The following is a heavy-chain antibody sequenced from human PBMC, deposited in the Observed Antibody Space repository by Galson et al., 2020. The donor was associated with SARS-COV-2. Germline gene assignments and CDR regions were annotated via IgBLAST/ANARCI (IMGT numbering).Heavy chain of an antibody. CDR3: ARGVGYNWNLFGLTEYLRFHWFDP. CDR1: GYTFTSYY. J-gene: IGHJ5*02. Sequence: ASVKVSCKASGYTFTSYYMHWVRQAPGQGLEWKGIINPSGGSTSYAQKFQGRVTMTRDTSTSTVYMELSSLRSEDTAVYYCARGVGYNWNLFGLTEYLRFHWFDPWGQGTLVTVSS. V-gene: IGHV1-46*01. D-gene: IGHD1-7*01. CDR2: INPSGGST.